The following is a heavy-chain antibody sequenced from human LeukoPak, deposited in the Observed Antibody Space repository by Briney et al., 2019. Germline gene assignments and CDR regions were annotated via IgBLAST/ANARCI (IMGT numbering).Heavy chain of an antibody. CDR1: GFTFSSHW. D-gene: IGHD6-19*01. J-gene: IGHJ3*02. V-gene: IGHV3-7*04. CDR2: IKEDGSEK. CDR3: ARGHIGWYNAFDI. Sequence: PGESLRLSCEVSGFTFSSHWMSWIRQAPGKGLEWVANIKEDGSEKSYVDSVKGRFTISRDNAKNSLYLQMNSLRGEDTAVYYCARGHIGWYNAFDIWGQGTMVTVSS.